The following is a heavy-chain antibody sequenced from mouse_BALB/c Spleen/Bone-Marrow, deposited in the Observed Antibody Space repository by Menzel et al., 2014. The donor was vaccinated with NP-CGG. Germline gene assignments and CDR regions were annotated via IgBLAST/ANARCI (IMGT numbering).Heavy chain of an antibody. J-gene: IGHJ4*01. CDR1: GDSITSGY. V-gene: IGHV3-8*02. CDR3: ASGGPTMITYYAMDY. CDR2: INFSGST. D-gene: IGHD2-4*01. Sequence: EVKLMESGPSLVKPSQTLSLPCSVTGDSITSGYWNWIRKFPANKLEYMGYINFSGSTYYNPSLESRISITRDTSKNQYYLHLNSVTTEGTATYYCASGGPTMITYYAMDYWGQGTSVTVSS.